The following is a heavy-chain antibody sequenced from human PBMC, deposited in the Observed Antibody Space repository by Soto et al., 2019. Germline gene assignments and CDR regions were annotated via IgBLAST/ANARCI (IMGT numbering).Heavy chain of an antibody. CDR2: ISHVGST. D-gene: IGHD6-19*01. CDR1: GGSISSNW. V-gene: IGHV4-4*02. CDR3: ARVADGMDV. Sequence: QVQLQESGPGLVKPSGTLSLTCVVSGGSISSNWWSWVRQPPGKGLEWIGEISHVGSTNYNPSLKSRGTISVDKSKNQFSLNLNSVTAADTAVYYCARVADGMDVWGRGTTVTVSS. J-gene: IGHJ6*02.